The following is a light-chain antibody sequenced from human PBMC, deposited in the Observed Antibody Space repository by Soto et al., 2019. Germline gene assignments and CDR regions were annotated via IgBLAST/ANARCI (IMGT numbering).Light chain of an antibody. CDR2: GAS. V-gene: IGKV3-20*01. CDR3: HQYGSSPGT. CDR1: QSVTNNY. J-gene: IGKJ1*01. Sequence: EIVLTQSPGTLSLSPGERATLSFSASQSVTNNYIAWYQQKPGQAPRLLLFGASIRDTGIPVRFSGSGSGTDFTLTITRLEPEDFAVYYCHQYGSSPGTFGHGTKVDIK.